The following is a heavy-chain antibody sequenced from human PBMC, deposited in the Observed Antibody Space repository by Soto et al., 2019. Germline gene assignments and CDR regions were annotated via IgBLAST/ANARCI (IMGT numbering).Heavy chain of an antibody. V-gene: IGHV3-30*18. CDR3: AKGQHCISTSCYFYHYGMDV. J-gene: IGHJ6*02. D-gene: IGHD2-2*01. CDR2: ISYDGSNK. Sequence: QVQLVESGGGVVQPGRSLRLSCVASGFTFSSYGMHWVRQAPGKGLEWVAVISYDGSNKYYADSVKGRLTISRDNSKNTVYLQMNSRRGEDTAVYYCAKGQHCISTSCYFYHYGMDVWGQGTTVVVSS. CDR1: GFTFSSYG.